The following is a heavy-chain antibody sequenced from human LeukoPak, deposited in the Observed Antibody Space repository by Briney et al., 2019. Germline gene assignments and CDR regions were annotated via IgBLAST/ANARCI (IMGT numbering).Heavy chain of an antibody. J-gene: IGHJ4*02. CDR3: ARRSRWKDFDY. D-gene: IGHD1-1*01. V-gene: IGHV4-39*07. CDR1: GGSISSSSYY. CDR2: INHSGST. Sequence: SETLSLTCTVSGGSISSSSYYWGWIRQPLGKGLEWIGEINHSGSTNYNPSLKSRVTISVDTSKNQFSLKLSSVTAADTAVYYCARRSRWKDFDYWGQGTLVTVSS.